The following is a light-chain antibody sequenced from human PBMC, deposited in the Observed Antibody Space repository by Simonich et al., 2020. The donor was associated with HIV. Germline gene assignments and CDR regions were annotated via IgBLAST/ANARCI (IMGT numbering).Light chain of an antibody. V-gene: IGKV2D-29*02. J-gene: IGKJ3*01. CDR3: MQTIQLPRT. CDR2: EVS. CDR1: QSLLHIDGKTY. Sequence: DIVLTHSPLSLSFTLGQPASISCKSSQSLLHIDGKTYLYWYLQKPGQSTQLLIYEVSNRFSGVSDRFSGSGSGTDFTLKISRVEAEDVGVYYCMQTIQLPRTFGPGTKVDFK.